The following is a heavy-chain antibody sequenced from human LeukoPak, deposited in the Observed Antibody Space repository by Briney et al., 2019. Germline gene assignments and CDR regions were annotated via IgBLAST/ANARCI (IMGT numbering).Heavy chain of an antibody. Sequence: SETLSLTCDVYGGSFSGYYWSWIRQPPGKGLEWIGEINHSGSTNYNPSLKSRVTISVDTSKNQFSLKLNSVTAADTAVYYCARARLRFLEWLSPFDYWGQGTLVTVSS. J-gene: IGHJ4*02. CDR3: ARARLRFLEWLSPFDY. CDR1: GGSFSGYY. D-gene: IGHD3-3*01. CDR2: INHSGST. V-gene: IGHV4-34*01.